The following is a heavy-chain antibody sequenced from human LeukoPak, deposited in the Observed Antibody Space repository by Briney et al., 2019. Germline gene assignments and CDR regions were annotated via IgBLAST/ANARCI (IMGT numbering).Heavy chain of an antibody. CDR3: ARAGSTSKYYYGMDV. CDR2: IIPILGIA. Sequence: SVKVSCKASGGTFSSYAISWVRQAPGQGLEWMGRIIPILGIAYYAQKFQGRVTITADKSTSTAYMELSSLRSEDTAVYYCARAGSTSKYYYGMDVWGQGTTVTVSS. J-gene: IGHJ6*02. D-gene: IGHD2-2*01. CDR1: GGTFSSYA. V-gene: IGHV1-69*04.